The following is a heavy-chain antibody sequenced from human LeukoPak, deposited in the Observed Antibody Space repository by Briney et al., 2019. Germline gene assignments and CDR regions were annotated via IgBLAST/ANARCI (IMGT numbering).Heavy chain of an antibody. J-gene: IGHJ3*02. D-gene: IGHD1-1*01. Sequence: GGSLTLSCAASGFTFSSHNMNWVRQAPMKGLEWVSSIGTDGRYIYYADSVQGRFTISRDNAKNSLYLQMNNLTAEDTVVYYCARKMKTGDRVGTFDIWGQGTMVTVYS. V-gene: IGHV3-21*01. CDR3: ARKMKTGDRVGTFDI. CDR2: IGTDGRYI. CDR1: GFTFSSHN.